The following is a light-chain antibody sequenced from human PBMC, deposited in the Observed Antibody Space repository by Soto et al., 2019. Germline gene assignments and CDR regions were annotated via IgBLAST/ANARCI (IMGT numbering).Light chain of an antibody. CDR3: SSYAGSNTPYV. J-gene: IGLJ1*01. CDR1: SSDVGGYNY. CDR2: EVN. Sequence: QSALTQPPSASGSPGRSVTISCTGTSSDVGGYNYVSWYQHHPGNAPKLMIYEVNKRTSGVPDRFSGSKSGNTASLTVSGLQAEDEADYYCSSYAGSNTPYVFGTGTKVTVL. V-gene: IGLV2-8*01.